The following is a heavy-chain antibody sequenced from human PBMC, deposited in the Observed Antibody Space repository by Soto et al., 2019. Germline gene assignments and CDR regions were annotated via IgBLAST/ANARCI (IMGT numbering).Heavy chain of an antibody. J-gene: IGHJ4*02. D-gene: IGHD4-17*01. Sequence: QVHLVQSGAEVRKPGASVKVSCKASGYTFTTFHLHWVRLAPGQGLEWMVWINPDTGDSEYGQKFPGRVTLTRDTSMTTAYMELSSLTSDDTAIYFCARVRYGAFSFHYWGQGTPVSVSS. CDR3: ARVRYGAFSFHY. CDR2: INPDTGDS. V-gene: IGHV1-2*02. CDR1: GYTFTTFH.